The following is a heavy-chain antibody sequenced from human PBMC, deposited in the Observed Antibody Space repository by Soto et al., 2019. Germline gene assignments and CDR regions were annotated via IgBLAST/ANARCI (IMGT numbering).Heavy chain of an antibody. V-gene: IGHV3-30-3*01. CDR2: ISYDGINK. J-gene: IGHJ4*02. Sequence: QVQLVESGGGVVQPGRSLRLSCAASGITFSSSTMHWVRQSPGKGLEWVAVISYDGINKYYADSVKGRFTISRDNSKNTLFLQMNSLRPEDTAVYYGTRDLVVTTIPFDYWGQGTLVTVSS. CDR1: GITFSSST. D-gene: IGHD2-21*02. CDR3: TRDLVVTTIPFDY.